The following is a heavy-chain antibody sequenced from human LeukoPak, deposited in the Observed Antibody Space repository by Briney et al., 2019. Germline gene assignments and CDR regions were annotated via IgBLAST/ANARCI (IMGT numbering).Heavy chain of an antibody. V-gene: IGHV3-48*01. J-gene: IGHJ3*02. D-gene: IGHD2-2*03. CDR3: AGDGYCSSTSCLDI. CDR2: IDFRSTTI. Sequence: PGGSLTLSCAASGFTFSSYNRNWVRQAPGKGLEWVWYIDFRSTTIYYADSVKGRLTISRDNAENSLYLQMDSLGAEDTAVYYCAGDGYCSSTSCLDIWGQGTMVTVSS. CDR1: GFTFSSYN.